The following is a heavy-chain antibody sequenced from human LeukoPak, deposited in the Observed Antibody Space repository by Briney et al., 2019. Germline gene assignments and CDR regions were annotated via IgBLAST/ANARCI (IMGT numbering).Heavy chain of an antibody. CDR3: ARIHGKGWLLPAGYFDS. D-gene: IGHD2-15*01. Sequence: PSETLSLTCTVSGDSISNLYWSWIRQPAGKGLEWIGRIYTGGSTNYNPSLKSRVSMSLDTSKNQSSLKVSSVTAADTAVYYCARIHGKGWLLPAGYFDSWGQGTLVTVSS. J-gene: IGHJ4*02. V-gene: IGHV4-4*07. CDR2: IYTGGST. CDR1: GDSISNLY.